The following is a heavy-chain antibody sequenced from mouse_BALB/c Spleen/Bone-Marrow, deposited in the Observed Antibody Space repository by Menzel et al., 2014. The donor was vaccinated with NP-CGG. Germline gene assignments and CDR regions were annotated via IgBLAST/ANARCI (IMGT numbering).Heavy chain of an antibody. V-gene: IGHV2-6-7*01. J-gene: IGHJ4*01. Sequence: VKLVESGPGLVAPSQSLSITCTVSGFSLAGYGVSWVRQPPGKGLEWLGMIWGDGSTDYNSALKSRLSISKDNSKSRVFLKMNSLQTDDTARYYCARDSFLITRSLDYWGQGTSVTVSS. D-gene: IGHD2-4*01. CDR3: ARDSFLITRSLDY. CDR1: GFSLAGYG. CDR2: IWGDGST.